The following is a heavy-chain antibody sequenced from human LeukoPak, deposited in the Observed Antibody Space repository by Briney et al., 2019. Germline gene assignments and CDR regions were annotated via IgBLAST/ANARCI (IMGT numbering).Heavy chain of an antibody. V-gene: IGHV4-39*01. D-gene: IGHD4-23*01. CDR1: GGSITRSSYY. CDR2: IYYSGTA. J-gene: IGHJ3*02. Sequence: PETRSLTCIVSGGSITRSSYYWGWLCHPPGRGPDGFGSIYYSGTAYYSPSLKSRVTISITPSKNQFSWKLTSVTAAEPAGFSCAKHGRIGGNSQRDAFDIWGQGTMVTVSS. CDR3: AKHGRIGGNSQRDAFDI.